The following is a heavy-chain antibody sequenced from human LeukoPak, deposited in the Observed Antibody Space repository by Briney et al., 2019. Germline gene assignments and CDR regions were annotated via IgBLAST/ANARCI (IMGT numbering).Heavy chain of an antibody. V-gene: IGHV3-74*01. Sequence: PGGSLRLSXAASGFTFRSHWMHWVRQAPGMGLLWVSRIDNDGSSSVYADSVQGRFIIFRDNADNTLYLQMNSLRAEDTGVYYCARGLRGPDYWGQGTLVTVSS. J-gene: IGHJ4*02. D-gene: IGHD3-16*01. CDR2: IDNDGSSS. CDR3: ARGLRGPDY. CDR1: GFTFRSHW.